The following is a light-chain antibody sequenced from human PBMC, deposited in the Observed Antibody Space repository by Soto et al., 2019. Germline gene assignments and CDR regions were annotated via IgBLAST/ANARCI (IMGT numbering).Light chain of an antibody. CDR1: SSNIGAGCD. CDR2: GNT. CDR3: QSYDTSLSGPVV. J-gene: IGLJ2*01. V-gene: IGLV1-40*01. Sequence: QPVLTQPPSVSGAPGQRVTMSYTGSSSNIGAGCDVHWYQHLPGTAPKLLIYGNTNRPSGVPDRFSGSKSGTSASLAITGLQAEDEADYYCQSYDTSLSGPVVFGGGTKLTVL.